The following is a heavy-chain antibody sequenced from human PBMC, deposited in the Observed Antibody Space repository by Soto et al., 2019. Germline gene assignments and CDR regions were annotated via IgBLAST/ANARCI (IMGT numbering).Heavy chain of an antibody. J-gene: IGHJ6*02. V-gene: IGHV4-31*03. Sequence: SETLSLTCTVSGGSISSGGYYWSWIRQHPGKGLEWFGYIYYSGSTYYNPSLKSRVTISVDTSKNQFSLKLSSVTAADTAVYYCARDWAPGYCSSTSCYGKKYYYYYGMDVWGQGTTVTVSS. D-gene: IGHD2-2*03. CDR2: IYYSGST. CDR3: ARDWAPGYCSSTSCYGKKYYYYYGMDV. CDR1: GGSISSGGYY.